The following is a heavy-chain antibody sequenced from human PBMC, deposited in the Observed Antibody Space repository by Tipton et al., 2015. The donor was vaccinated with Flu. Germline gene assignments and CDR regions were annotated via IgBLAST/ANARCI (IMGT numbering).Heavy chain of an antibody. CDR2: INHSGST. V-gene: IGHV4-34*01. Sequence: TLSLTCAVYGGSFSDYYWTWLRQPPGKGLERIGEINHSGSTNYNPSLKSRVTISVDTSKNQFSLKVRSLTAADTAVYYCARGSGYANVYLDYWGRGNLVTVSS. D-gene: IGHD5-12*01. CDR1: GGSFSDYY. CDR3: ARGSGYANVYLDY. J-gene: IGHJ4*02.